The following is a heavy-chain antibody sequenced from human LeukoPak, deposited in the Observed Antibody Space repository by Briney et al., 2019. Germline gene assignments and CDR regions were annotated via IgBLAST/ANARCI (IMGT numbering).Heavy chain of an antibody. V-gene: IGHV3-23*01. CDR2: ISGSGGST. CDR3: TRDLREHGVFDI. D-gene: IGHD1-26*01. J-gene: IGHJ3*02. CDR1: GFTFSSYG. Sequence: GGSLRLSCAASGFTFSSYGMSWVRQAPGKGLEWVSAISGSGGSTYYTASVKGRLSVSRDNSKNTVYLDMNTLRGDDTAMYYCTRDLREHGVFDIWGQGTMVTVAS.